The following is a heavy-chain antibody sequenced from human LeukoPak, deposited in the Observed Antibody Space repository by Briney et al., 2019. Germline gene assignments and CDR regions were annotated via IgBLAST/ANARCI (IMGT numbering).Heavy chain of an antibody. D-gene: IGHD3-3*01. Sequence: GGSLRLSCAASGFTFSGYAIHWVRQAPGKGLEWVATIKPDGSEKYYVDSVKGRFTISRDNAKRSLYLQMDSLRAEDTAVYYCARDASAYYWGQGTLVTVSS. V-gene: IGHV3-7*01. CDR3: ARDASAYY. CDR2: IKPDGSEK. CDR1: GFTFSGYA. J-gene: IGHJ4*02.